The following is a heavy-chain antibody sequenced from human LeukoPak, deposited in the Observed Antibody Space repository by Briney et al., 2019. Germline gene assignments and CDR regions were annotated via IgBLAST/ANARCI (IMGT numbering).Heavy chain of an antibody. D-gene: IGHD3-10*01. Sequence: TGGALRVSCAASGFTFSSYTMSSGRHAPGKGLGWVSSIRSSNSYIYYADSVKGRFTISRDKAKNSLYLKMNRLRAEDTAVHYCAGYGSRSLEYYYGMDVWGQGTTVTVSS. CDR1: GFTFSSYT. J-gene: IGHJ6*02. V-gene: IGHV3-21*01. CDR3: AGYGSRSLEYYYGMDV. CDR2: IRSSNSYI.